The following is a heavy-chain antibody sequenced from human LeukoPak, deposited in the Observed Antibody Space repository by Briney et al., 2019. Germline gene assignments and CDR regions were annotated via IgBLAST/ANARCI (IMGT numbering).Heavy chain of an antibody. J-gene: IGHJ5*02. V-gene: IGHV3-30*03. D-gene: IGHD6-13*01. Sequence: GRSLRLSCAASGFTFSSYGMHWVRQAPGKGLEWVAVISYDGSNKYYADSVKGRFTISRDISKNMLCLQMNSLRAEDTAVYYCARLQGNWYIPAWGQGTLVTVSS. CDR3: ARLQGNWYIPA. CDR1: GFTFSSYG. CDR2: ISYDGSNK.